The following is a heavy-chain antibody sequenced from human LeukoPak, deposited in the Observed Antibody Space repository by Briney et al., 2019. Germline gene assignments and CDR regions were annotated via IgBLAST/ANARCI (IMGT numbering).Heavy chain of an antibody. V-gene: IGHV3-30-3*01. CDR3: ARVLKQYSSGPPGNY. CDR2: ISYDGSNK. D-gene: IGHD6-19*01. Sequence: GGSLRLSCAASGFTFSSYAMHWVRQAPGKGLEWVAVISYDGSNKYYADSVKGRFTISRDNSKNTLYLQMNSLRAEDTAVYYCARVLKQYSSGPPGNYWGQGTLVTVSS. J-gene: IGHJ4*02. CDR1: GFTFSSYA.